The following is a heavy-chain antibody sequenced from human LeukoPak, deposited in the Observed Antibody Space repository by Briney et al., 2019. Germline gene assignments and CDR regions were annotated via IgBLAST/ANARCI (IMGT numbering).Heavy chain of an antibody. Sequence: KLAETVSLTCTVSGGSVSSGSYYWSWTRQPPGKGLEWIGYIYYSGSTNYNPSLKSRVTISVDTSKNQFSLKLRSVTAADTAVYYCARDPSGSYYARANTFDIWGQGTIVPVSS. J-gene: IGHJ3*02. CDR3: ARDPSGSYYARANTFDI. V-gene: IGHV4-61*01. CDR1: GGSVSSGSYY. D-gene: IGHD1-26*01. CDR2: IYYSGST.